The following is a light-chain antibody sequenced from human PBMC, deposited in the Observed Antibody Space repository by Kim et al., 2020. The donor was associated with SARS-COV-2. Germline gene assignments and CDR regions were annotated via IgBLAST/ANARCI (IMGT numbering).Light chain of an antibody. CDR2: CAS. CDR1: QTIGNY. CDR3: QQSYKTPPWT. J-gene: IGKJ1*01. Sequence: TVGDRVNMTCRASQTIGNYLSCYQQKAGRAPKHLIYCASYLQSGVPSRFSGSGYGTDFTLTISSLQPEDFSSFYCQQSYKTPPWTFGQGTKVDIK. V-gene: IGKV1-39*01.